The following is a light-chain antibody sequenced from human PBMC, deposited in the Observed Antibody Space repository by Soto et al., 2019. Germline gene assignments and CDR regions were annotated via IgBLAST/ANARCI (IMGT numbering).Light chain of an antibody. J-gene: IGLJ1*01. Sequence: QSALTQPASVSGSPGQSITISCTGTSSDVGSYNLVSWYQQHPGKAPKLMIYEGSKRPSGVSNRFSGSKSGNTASLTFSGLQAEDEADYYCCSYAGSPFVFGTGTKVTVL. CDR2: EGS. CDR1: SSDVGSYNL. V-gene: IGLV2-23*01. CDR3: CSYAGSPFV.